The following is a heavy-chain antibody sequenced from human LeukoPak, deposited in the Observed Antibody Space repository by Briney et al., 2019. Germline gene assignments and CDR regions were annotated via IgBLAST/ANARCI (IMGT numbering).Heavy chain of an antibody. V-gene: IGHV3-7*01. CDR3: ARDATAAGLYFDL. Sequence: GGSLRLSCEVSGFTFTDYWMNWVRQAPGKGPEWVASIRQDGSEKTYVDSVKGRFTISRDNTKNSLSLQLNGPRAEDTAVYYCARDATAAGLYFDLWGQGTLVTVSS. CDR1: GFTFTDYW. J-gene: IGHJ4*01. CDR2: IRQDGSEK. D-gene: IGHD6-13*01.